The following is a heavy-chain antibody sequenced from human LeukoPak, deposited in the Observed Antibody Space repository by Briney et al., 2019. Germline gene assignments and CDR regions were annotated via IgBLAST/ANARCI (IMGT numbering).Heavy chain of an antibody. CDR3: ARTAGTVATSSWYFDL. J-gene: IGHJ2*01. Sequence: ASVKVSCKASGYTFTGYYMHWVRQAPGQGLEWMGWINPNSGGTNYAQKFQGRVTMTRDTSISTAYMELSRLRAEDTASYYYARTAGTVATSSWYFDLWGRGTLVTVSS. CDR2: INPNSGGT. V-gene: IGHV1-2*02. CDR1: GYTFTGYY. D-gene: IGHD2-15*01.